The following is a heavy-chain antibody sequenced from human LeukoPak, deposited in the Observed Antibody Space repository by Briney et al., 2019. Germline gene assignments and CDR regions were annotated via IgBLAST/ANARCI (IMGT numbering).Heavy chain of an antibody. J-gene: IGHJ1*01. V-gene: IGHV3-9*01. CDR1: GFTFDDYA. CDR3: AKDRTYYYDSSGYGSEYFQH. Sequence: AGGSLRLSCAASGFTFDDYAMHWVRQAPGKGLEWVSGISWNSGSIGYADSVKGRFTISRDNAKNTLYLQMNSLRAEDTAVYYCAKDRTYYYDSSGYGSEYFQHWGQGTLVTVSS. CDR2: ISWNSGSI. D-gene: IGHD3-22*01.